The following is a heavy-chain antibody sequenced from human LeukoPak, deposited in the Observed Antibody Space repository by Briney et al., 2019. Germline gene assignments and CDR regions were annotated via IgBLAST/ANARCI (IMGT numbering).Heavy chain of an antibody. V-gene: IGHV4-34*01. Sequence: ETLSLTCAVWGGSFSVYYGSGIRQPPGKGLEWIGEIKHRGSTNYNPPLKSRVTISVATSKNQSSLKLSSVTAADTAVYYCARGYCSGGSCHRGHWFDPWGQGTLVTVSS. CDR3: ARGYCSGGSCHRGHWFDP. CDR2: IKHRGST. J-gene: IGHJ5*02. CDR1: GGSFSVYY. D-gene: IGHD2-15*01.